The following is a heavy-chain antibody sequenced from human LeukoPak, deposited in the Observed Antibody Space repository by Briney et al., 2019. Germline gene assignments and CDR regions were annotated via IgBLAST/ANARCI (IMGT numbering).Heavy chain of an antibody. CDR1: GYTFTSYY. CDR2: INPSGGST. CDR3: ARGDEVTYYYDSSGSY. D-gene: IGHD3-22*01. Sequence: ASVKVSCKASGYTFTSYYMHWVRRAPGQGLEWMGIINPSGGSTSYAQKFQGRVTMTRDTSTSTVHMELSSLRSEDTAVYYCARGDEVTYYYDSSGSYWGQGTLVTVSS. J-gene: IGHJ1*01. V-gene: IGHV1-46*01.